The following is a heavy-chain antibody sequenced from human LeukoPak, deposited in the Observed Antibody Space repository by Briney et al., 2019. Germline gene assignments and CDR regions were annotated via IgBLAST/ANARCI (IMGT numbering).Heavy chain of an antibody. CDR1: GFTFSSYA. Sequence: GGSLRLSCAASGFTFSSYAMSWVRQAPGKGLEWVSAISGSGGSTYYADSVKGRFTISRDNSKNTLYLQMNSLRAEDTAVYYCAKHRREYGDYGCPLTGYYYYGMDVWGQGTTVTVSS. CDR2: ISGSGGST. V-gene: IGHV3-23*01. J-gene: IGHJ6*02. CDR3: AKHRREYGDYGCPLTGYYYYGMDV. D-gene: IGHD4-17*01.